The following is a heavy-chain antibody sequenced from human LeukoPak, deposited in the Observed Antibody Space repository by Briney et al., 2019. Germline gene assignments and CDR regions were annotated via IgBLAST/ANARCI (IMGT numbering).Heavy chain of an antibody. D-gene: IGHD2-2*01. CDR2: INPNSGGT. J-gene: IGHJ6*03. CDR1: GYTFTGYY. CDR3: ASRSSLGYCSSTSCPYYYYYMDV. Sequence: ASVKVSCKASGYTFTGYYMHWVRQAPGQGLEWMGWINPNSGGTNYAQKFQGRVTMTRDTSISTAYMELSRLRSDDTAVYYCASRSSLGYCSSTSCPYYYYYMDVWGKGTTVTVCS. V-gene: IGHV1-2*02.